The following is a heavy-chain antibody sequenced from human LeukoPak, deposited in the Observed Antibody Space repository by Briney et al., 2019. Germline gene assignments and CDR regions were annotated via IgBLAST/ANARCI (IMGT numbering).Heavy chain of an antibody. Sequence: GGSLRLSCAASGFTFSIYGIHWVRQAPGKGLEWVSFIDSSSRYIYQADSVKGRFTISRDNAKSSVFLQMNSLRAEDTAVYYCARVGGHCTSTSCPPPDYWGQGTLVTVSS. V-gene: IGHV3-21*01. CDR3: ARVGGHCTSTSCPPPDY. D-gene: IGHD2-2*01. CDR1: GFTFSIYG. CDR2: IDSSSRYI. J-gene: IGHJ4*02.